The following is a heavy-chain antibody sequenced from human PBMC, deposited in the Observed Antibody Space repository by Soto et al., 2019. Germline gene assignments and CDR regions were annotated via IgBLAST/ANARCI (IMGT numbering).Heavy chain of an antibody. J-gene: IGHJ6*03. Sequence: QVQLVQSGPEVKKPGSSVKVSCKTSGGTLSSYSISWVRQAPGQGLEWVGRIITFVGKANVAQQLQGRVTITADRSTDTTHMELRRLTSDDTAVYYCARVTGGHYSGGNYMDVWGTGTTVTVSS. CDR2: IITFVGKA. CDR1: GGTLSSYS. CDR3: ARVTGGHYSGGNYMDV. D-gene: IGHD2-8*02. V-gene: IGHV1-69*08.